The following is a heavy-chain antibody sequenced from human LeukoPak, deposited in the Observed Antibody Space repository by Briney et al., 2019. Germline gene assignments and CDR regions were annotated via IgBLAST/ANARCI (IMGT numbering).Heavy chain of an antibody. D-gene: IGHD1-26*01. J-gene: IGHJ4*02. CDR1: GFTFSDYY. CDR2: ISSSSSYT. Sequence: GGSLRLSCAASGFTFSDYYMSWIRQAPGKGLEWVSYISSSSSYTNYADSVKGRLTISRDNAKNSLYLQMNSLRAEDTAVYYCAREGSYYPAGFDYWGQGTLVTVSS. V-gene: IGHV3-11*06. CDR3: AREGSYYPAGFDY.